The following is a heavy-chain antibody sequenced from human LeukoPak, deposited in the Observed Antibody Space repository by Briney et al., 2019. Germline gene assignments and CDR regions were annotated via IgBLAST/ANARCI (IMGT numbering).Heavy chain of an antibody. CDR3: ARGPLRGAAAGTTYFQH. Sequence: SETLSLTCTVSGGSISSSSYYWGWIRQPPGKGLEWIGSIYYSGSTYYNPSLKSRVTISVDTSKNQFSLKLSSVTAADTAVYYCARGPLRGAAAGTTYFQHWGQGTLVTVSS. CDR1: GGSISSSSYY. J-gene: IGHJ1*01. D-gene: IGHD6-13*01. CDR2: IYYSGST. V-gene: IGHV4-39*07.